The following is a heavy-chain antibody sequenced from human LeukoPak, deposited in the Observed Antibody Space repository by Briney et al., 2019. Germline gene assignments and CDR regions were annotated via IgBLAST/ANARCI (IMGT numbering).Heavy chain of an antibody. Sequence: GGSLRLSCAASGFTFSSYAMSWVRQAPGKGLEWVANIKQDGSEKYYVDSVKGRFTISRDNAKNSLYLQMNSLRAEDTAVYYCARDGRYDFWSGYYSYYMDVWGKGTTVTVSS. J-gene: IGHJ6*03. V-gene: IGHV3-7*01. CDR2: IKQDGSEK. D-gene: IGHD3-3*01. CDR3: ARDGRYDFWSGYYSYYMDV. CDR1: GFTFSSYA.